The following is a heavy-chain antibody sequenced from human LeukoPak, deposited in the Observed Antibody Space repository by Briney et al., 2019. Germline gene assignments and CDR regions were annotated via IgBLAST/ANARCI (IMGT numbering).Heavy chain of an antibody. D-gene: IGHD3-10*01. CDR1: GGSISSGGYY. J-gene: IGHJ4*02. V-gene: IGHV4-31*03. CDR2: IYYSGST. CDR3: ARVLSMVRGVDY. Sequence: PSETLSLTCTVSGGSISSGGYYWSWIRQHPGKGLEWIGYIYYSGSTYYNPSLRSRVTISVDTSKNQFSLKLSSVTAADTAVYYCARVLSMVRGVDYWGQGTLVTVSP.